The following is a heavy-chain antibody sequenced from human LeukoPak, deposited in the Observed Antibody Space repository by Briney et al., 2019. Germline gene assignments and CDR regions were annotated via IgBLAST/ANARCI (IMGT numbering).Heavy chain of an antibody. V-gene: IGHV1-18*01. CDR3: AREVGAFDI. D-gene: IGHD3-10*01. CDR1: GYTFISYG. CDR2: ISVYNGNT. Sequence: ASVKVSCKASGYTFISYGVSWVRQAPGQGFEWMGWISVYNGNTNYAQKVQGRVTMTTDTSTSTAYMELRSLRSDDTAVYYCAREVGAFDIWGQGTMVTISS. J-gene: IGHJ3*02.